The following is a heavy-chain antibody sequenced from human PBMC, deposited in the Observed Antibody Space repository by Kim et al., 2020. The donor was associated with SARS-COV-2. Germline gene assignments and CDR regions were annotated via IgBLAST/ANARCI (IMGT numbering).Heavy chain of an antibody. D-gene: IGHD5-18*01. J-gene: IGHJ5*02. CDR2: IWYDGSNK. Sequence: GGSLRLSCAASGFTFSSYGMHWVRQAPGKGLEWVAVIWYDGSNKYYADSVKGRFTISRDNSKNTLYLQMNSLRAEDTAVYYCARAYVDTAMGDNWFDPWGQGTLVTVSS. CDR3: ARAYVDTAMGDNWFDP. CDR1: GFTFSSYG. V-gene: IGHV3-33*01.